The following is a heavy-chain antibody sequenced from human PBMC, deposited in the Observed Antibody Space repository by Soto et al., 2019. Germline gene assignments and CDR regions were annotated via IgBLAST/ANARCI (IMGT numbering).Heavy chain of an antibody. Sequence: SETLSLTCAVYGGSFSGYYWSWIRQPPGKGLEWIGEINHSGSTNYNPSLKSRVTISVDTSKNQFSLKLSSVTAADTAVYYCARGNWVHIFDYWGQGTLVTVSS. CDR2: INHSGST. D-gene: IGHD1-1*01. V-gene: IGHV4-34*01. CDR1: GGSFSGYY. CDR3: ARGNWVHIFDY. J-gene: IGHJ4*02.